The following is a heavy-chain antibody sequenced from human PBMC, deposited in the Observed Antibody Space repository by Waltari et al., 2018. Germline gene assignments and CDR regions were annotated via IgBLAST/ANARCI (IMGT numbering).Heavy chain of an antibody. CDR3: ARHFSRHFLEWGRYMDV. V-gene: IGHV4-59*11. Sequence: QVQLQESGPGLVKPSETLSLTCTVSGGSISSHYWSWIRQPPGKGLEWIGYIYYSGSTTYNPSLKSRVTISVDTSKNQFSLKLSSVTAADTAVYYCARHFSRHFLEWGRYMDVWGKGTTVTVSS. CDR1: GGSISSHY. J-gene: IGHJ6*03. D-gene: IGHD3-3*01. CDR2: IYYSGST.